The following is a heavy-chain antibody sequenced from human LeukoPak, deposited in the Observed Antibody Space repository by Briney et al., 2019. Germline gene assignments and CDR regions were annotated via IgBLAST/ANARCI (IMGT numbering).Heavy chain of an antibody. Sequence: SETLSLTCTVSGGSISSSSYYWGWIRQPPGKGLEWIGSIYYSGSTYYSPSLKSRVTISVDTSKNQFSLKLSSVTAADTAVYYCARLMTTVTTLVVGLDYWGQGTLVTVSS. CDR2: IYYSGST. V-gene: IGHV4-39*01. CDR3: ARLMTTVTTLVVGLDY. J-gene: IGHJ4*02. D-gene: IGHD4-17*01. CDR1: GGSISSSSYY.